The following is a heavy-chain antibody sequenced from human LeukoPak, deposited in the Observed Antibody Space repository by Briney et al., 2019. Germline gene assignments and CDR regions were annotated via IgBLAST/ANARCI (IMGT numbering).Heavy chain of an antibody. CDR2: ISSNGTTR. Sequence: GGSLRLSRAASGFTFSTYSMNWVRQAPGKGLEWVSYISSNGTTRYYADSVKGRFTISRDNAKNSLYLQMNSLRAEDTAVYYCARDAIMDVWGKGTTVTVSS. D-gene: IGHD2-2*01. CDR3: ARDAIMDV. J-gene: IGHJ6*03. V-gene: IGHV3-48*01. CDR1: GFTFSTYS.